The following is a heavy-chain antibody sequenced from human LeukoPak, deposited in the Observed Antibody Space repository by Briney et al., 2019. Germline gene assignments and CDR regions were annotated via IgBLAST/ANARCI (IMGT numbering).Heavy chain of an antibody. CDR3: AKEWTAMVYYYYGVDV. Sequence: GRSLRLSCAASGFTFSSYGMHWVRQAPGKGLEWVAVISYDGSNKYYADSVKGRFTISRDNSKNTLYLQMNSLRAKDTAVYYCAKEWTAMVYYYYGVDVWGQGTTVTVSS. CDR1: GFTFSSYG. D-gene: IGHD5-18*01. J-gene: IGHJ6*02. V-gene: IGHV3-30*18. CDR2: ISYDGSNK.